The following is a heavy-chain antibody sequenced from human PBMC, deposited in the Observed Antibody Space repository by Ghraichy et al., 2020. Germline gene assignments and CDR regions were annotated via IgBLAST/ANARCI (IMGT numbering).Heavy chain of an antibody. J-gene: IGHJ2*01. CDR2: ISSSSSYI. V-gene: IGHV3-21*01. Sequence: GGSLRLSCAASGFTFSTYSMNWVRQAPGKGLEWVSSISSSSSYIYYADSVKGRFTISRDNAKNSLYLQMNSLRAEDTAVYYCARKDGYRGYFDLWGRGTLVTVSS. D-gene: IGHD5-24*01. CDR1: GFTFSTYS. CDR3: ARKDGYRGYFDL.